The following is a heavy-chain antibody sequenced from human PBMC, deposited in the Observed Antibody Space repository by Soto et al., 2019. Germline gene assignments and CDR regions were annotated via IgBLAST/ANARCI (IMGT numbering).Heavy chain of an antibody. D-gene: IGHD6-6*01. CDR1: GFTFSGFG. V-gene: IGHV3-23*01. Sequence: GGSLRLSCAASGFTFSGFGMSWVRQAPGKGLEWVAAIRNNGGSTYYAESVKGRFTISRDNSKNTLYLQMNILRAEDTAVYYCAKVRPRLYVRSSSSYDYYVMDGWGQGTTVTVSS. CDR3: AKVRPRLYVRSSSSYDYYVMDG. J-gene: IGHJ6*02. CDR2: IRNNGGST.